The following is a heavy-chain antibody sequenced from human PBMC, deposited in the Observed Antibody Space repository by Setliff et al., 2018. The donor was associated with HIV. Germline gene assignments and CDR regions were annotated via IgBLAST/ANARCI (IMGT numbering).Heavy chain of an antibody. J-gene: IGHJ5*02. D-gene: IGHD6-13*01. CDR1: GGSIRSGYY. Sequence: PSETLSLTCNVSGGSIRSGYYWGWIRQPPGKGLEWIGYIYYSRTSSYENFFHTGTTNYNPTLKSRVTISVDTSKNQFSLKLSSVTAADTAVYYCARNYQQLGNWFDPWGQGTLVTVS. CDR3: ARNYQQLGNWFDP. V-gene: IGHV4-61*01. CDR2: IYYSRTSSYENFFHTGTT.